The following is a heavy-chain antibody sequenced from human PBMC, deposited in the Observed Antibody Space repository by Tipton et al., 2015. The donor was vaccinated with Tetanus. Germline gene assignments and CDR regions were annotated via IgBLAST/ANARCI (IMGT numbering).Heavy chain of an antibody. V-gene: IGHV3-53*01. D-gene: IGHD5-18*01. CDR1: GFSVSNNY. CDR3: ATGGYSYVSSHY. Sequence: SLRLSCAASGFSVSNNYMSWVRQAPGKGLEWVSVIYIGGSIYYTDSVKGRFTISRDNSKNTLFLQMNSLRVEDTAVYYCATGGYSYVSSHYWGQGTLVTVSS. CDR2: IYIGGSI. J-gene: IGHJ4*02.